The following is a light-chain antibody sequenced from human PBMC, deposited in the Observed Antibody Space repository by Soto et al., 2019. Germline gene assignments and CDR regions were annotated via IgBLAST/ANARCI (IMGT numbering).Light chain of an antibody. V-gene: IGKV1-39*01. Sequence: DIQMTQSPSSLSASVGDRDTITCRASQDISNSLNWYQQKPGKPPKVLIYGASTLQGGVPSRFSGGGSGTEFTLTISSLQPEDFATYYCQQSYNIPPITFGQGTRLDIK. CDR3: QQSYNIPPIT. CDR2: GAS. J-gene: IGKJ5*01. CDR1: QDISNS.